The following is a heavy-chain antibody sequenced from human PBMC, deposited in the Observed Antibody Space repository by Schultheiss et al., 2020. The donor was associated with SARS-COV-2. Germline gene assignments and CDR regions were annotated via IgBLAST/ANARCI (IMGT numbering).Heavy chain of an antibody. D-gene: IGHD3-22*01. CDR2: ISSSSSYI. J-gene: IGHJ4*02. CDR3: ARGSDSSGYSCFDY. V-gene: IGHV3-21*05. CDR1: GFTFSSYS. Sequence: GGSLRLSCAASGFTFSSYSMNWVRQAPGKGLEWVSYISSSSSYIYYADSVKGRFTISRDNAKNSLYLQMNSLRAEDTAVYYCARGSDSSGYSCFDYWGQGTLVTVSS.